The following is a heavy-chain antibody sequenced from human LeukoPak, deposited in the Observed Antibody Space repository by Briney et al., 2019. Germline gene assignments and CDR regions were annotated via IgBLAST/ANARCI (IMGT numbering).Heavy chain of an antibody. Sequence: HPGGSLRLSCAVSGFSVSTNHMSWVREAPGKGLEWVSVIYIDGNTYYADSVKGRFTISRDNSKNTVFLQMNSLRAEDTAVYYCARDREVVTAKAQMDVWGKGTTVTFFS. CDR3: ARDREVVTAKAQMDV. J-gene: IGHJ6*04. CDR1: GFSVSTNH. D-gene: IGHD2-21*02. V-gene: IGHV3-53*01. CDR2: IYIDGNT.